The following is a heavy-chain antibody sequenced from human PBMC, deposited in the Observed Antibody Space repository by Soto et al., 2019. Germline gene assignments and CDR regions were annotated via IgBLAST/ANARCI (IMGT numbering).Heavy chain of an antibody. CDR2: TYYASKWYA. Sequence: SQTLSRTCAISGDSVSTNSAAWNCIRQSPSGGLEWLGRTYYASKWYADYAVSVKNRLAINPDTSKNQFSLQLNSVTPEDTAVYYCAKSPPKGYYFDYWGQGTLVTVSS. CDR3: AKSPPKGYYFDY. J-gene: IGHJ4*02. CDR1: GDSVSTNSAA. V-gene: IGHV6-1*01.